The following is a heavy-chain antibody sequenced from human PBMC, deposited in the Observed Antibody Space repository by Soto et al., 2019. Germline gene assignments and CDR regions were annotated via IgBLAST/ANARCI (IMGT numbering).Heavy chain of an antibody. CDR2: MYYSGST. J-gene: IGHJ6*02. CDR3: AREGDCGGDCGYYGMDV. V-gene: IGHV4-31*03. CDR1: GGSISSGGYY. D-gene: IGHD2-21*02. Sequence: PSETLSLTCTVSGGSISSGGYYWSWIRQHPGKGLEWIGYMYYSGSTYYNPSLKSRVTISVDTSKNQFSLKLSSVTAADTAVYYCAREGDCGGDCGYYGMDVWGQGTTVTVSS.